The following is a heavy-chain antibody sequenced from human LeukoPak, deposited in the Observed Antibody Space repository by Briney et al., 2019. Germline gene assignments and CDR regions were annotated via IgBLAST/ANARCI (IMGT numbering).Heavy chain of an antibody. J-gene: IGHJ4*02. D-gene: IGHD6-13*01. CDR2: INHSGST. Sequence: SETLSLTCAVYGGSFSGYYWSWIRQPPGKGLEWIGEINHSGSTNYNPSLKRRVTISVDTSKNQFSLKLSSVTAADTAVYYCARGKQQLATALDYWGQGTLVTVSS. CDR3: ARGKQQLATALDY. CDR1: GGSFSGYY. V-gene: IGHV4-34*01.